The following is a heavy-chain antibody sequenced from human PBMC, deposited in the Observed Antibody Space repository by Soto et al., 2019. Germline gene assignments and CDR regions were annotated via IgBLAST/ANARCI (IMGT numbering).Heavy chain of an antibody. CDR3: AKLVIGYCSGNTCDDY. J-gene: IGHJ4*02. CDR1: GFTFSYG. Sequence: VQLLESGGGLIQPGGSLRLSCAAPGFTFSYGIHWPRRAPGKGLEWGAYISYDSSNKFYGDSVKGRFTISRDNSKNTQFLQMNSLRAEDTAVYYCAKLVIGYCSGNTCDDYWGQGTLVAVSS. D-gene: IGHD2-15*01. V-gene: IGHV3-30*18. CDR2: ISYDSSNK.